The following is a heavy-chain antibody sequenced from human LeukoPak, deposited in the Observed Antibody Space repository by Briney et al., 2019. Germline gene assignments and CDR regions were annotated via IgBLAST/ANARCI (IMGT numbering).Heavy chain of an antibody. Sequence: SETLSLTCTVSGGSISGSSFYWGWIRQPPGKGLEWIGSIYYSGATYYNPSLKSRVTISVDMSNNQFSLKLSSVTAADTVVYYCARQVVYYYDSSGSSYAFDIWGQGTTVTVSS. D-gene: IGHD3-22*01. CDR3: ARQVVYYYDSSGSSYAFDI. CDR2: IYYSGAT. J-gene: IGHJ3*02. V-gene: IGHV4-39*01. CDR1: GGSISGSSFY.